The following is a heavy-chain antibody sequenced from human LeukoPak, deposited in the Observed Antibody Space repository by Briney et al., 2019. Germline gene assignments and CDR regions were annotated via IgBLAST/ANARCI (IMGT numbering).Heavy chain of an antibody. CDR2: LYYSGST. D-gene: IGHD6-13*01. J-gene: IGHJ2*01. CDR3: ARDRQTAAGSGFDL. V-gene: IGHV4-39*07. CDR1: GGSISSSSYY. Sequence: SETLSLTCTVSGGSISSSSYYWGWIRQPPGKGLEWIGSLYYSGSTYYNPSLKSRVTISVDTSKNQFSLQLNSVTPEDTAVYYCARDRQTAAGSGFDLWGRGTLVTVSS.